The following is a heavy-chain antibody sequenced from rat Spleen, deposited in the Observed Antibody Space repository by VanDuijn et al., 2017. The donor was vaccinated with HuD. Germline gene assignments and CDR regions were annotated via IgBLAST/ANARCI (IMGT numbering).Heavy chain of an antibody. CDR3: TTGVY. Sequence: EVQLVESGGGLVQPGRSLKLSCADSGFTFSNYDMAWVRQAPTKGLEWVASISYEGSSTYYGDSVKGRFTISRDNAKSTLYLQMNSLRSEDTATYYCTTGVYWGQGVMVTVSS. J-gene: IGHJ2*01. V-gene: IGHV5-22*01. D-gene: IGHD4-3*01. CDR2: ISYEGSST. CDR1: GFTFSNYD.